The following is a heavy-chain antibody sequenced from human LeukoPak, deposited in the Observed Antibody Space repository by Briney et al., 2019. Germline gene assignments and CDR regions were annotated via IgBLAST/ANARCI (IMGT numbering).Heavy chain of an antibody. CDR2: ISWSGDRM. Sequence: PGRSLRLSCAASGFTFEDHVMHWVRQAPGKGLEWVSSISWSGDRMGYADAVKGRFTISRDNAKNSLFLQMNSLRVEETALYYCAKDLGGSATTVWGQGTLVTVSS. CDR3: AKDLGGSATTV. CDR1: GFTFEDHV. D-gene: IGHD2-2*01. V-gene: IGHV3-9*01. J-gene: IGHJ4*02.